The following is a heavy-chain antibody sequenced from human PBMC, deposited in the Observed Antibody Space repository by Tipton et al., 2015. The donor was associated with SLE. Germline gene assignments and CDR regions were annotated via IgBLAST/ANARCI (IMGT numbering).Heavy chain of an antibody. CDR3: ARDLVRTDALDI. CDR2: IYYSGST. V-gene: IGHV4-59*11. Sequence: TLSLTCTVSGGSISSLYWSWIRQTPGKGLEWIGYIYYSGSTNYNPSLKSRVTISVDTSKNQFSLKLTSVTAADTAVYYCARDLVRTDALDIWGPGTMVTVSS. J-gene: IGHJ3*02. D-gene: IGHD1-14*01. CDR1: GGSISSLY.